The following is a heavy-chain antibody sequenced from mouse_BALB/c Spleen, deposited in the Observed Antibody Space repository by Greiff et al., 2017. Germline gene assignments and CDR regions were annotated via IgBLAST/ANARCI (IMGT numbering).Heavy chain of an antibody. D-gene: IGHD1-1*01. V-gene: IGHV1-69*02. CDR3: APITTVAYWYFDV. Sequence: QVQLQQSGAELVKPGASVKLSCKASGYTFTSYWMHWVKQRPGQGLEWIGEIDPSDSYTNYNQKFKGKATLTVDKSSSTAYMQLSSLTSEDSAVYYCAPITTVAYWYFDVWGAGTTVTVSS. J-gene: IGHJ1*01. CDR2: IDPSDSYT. CDR1: GYTFTSYW.